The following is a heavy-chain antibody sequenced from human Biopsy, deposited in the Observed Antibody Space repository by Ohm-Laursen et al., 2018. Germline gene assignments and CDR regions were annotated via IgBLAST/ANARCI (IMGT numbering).Heavy chain of an antibody. Sequence: SSVKVSCKASGGAFTNYAINWVRQAPGHGLEWMGGIITVSETAGYAERFQGRVTITADVTTTTAYMDLSGLRSEDTAVYYCVAYPSSGFFENNNDFAMDVWGQGITVIVSS. V-gene: IGHV1-69*01. CDR3: VAYPSSGFFENNNDFAMDV. CDR2: IITVSETA. J-gene: IGHJ6*02. CDR1: GGAFTNYA. D-gene: IGHD6-19*01.